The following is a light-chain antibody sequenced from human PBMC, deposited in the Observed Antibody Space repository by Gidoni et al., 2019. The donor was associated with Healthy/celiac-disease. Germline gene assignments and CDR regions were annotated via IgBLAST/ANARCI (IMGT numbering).Light chain of an antibody. CDR2: DAS. J-gene: IGKJ1*01. V-gene: IGKV1-5*01. CDR1: QSISSW. CDR3: QQYNSYSPLT. Sequence: DIQMTQSPSTLSASVGDRVTITCRASQSISSWLAWYQQKPGKAPKLLIYDASSLESGVPSRFSGSGSGTEVTLTISSLQPDDFATYYCQQYNSYSPLTFGQXTKVEIK.